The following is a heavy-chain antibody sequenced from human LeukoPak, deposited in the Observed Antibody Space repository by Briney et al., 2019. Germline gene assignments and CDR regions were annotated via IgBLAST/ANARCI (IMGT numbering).Heavy chain of an antibody. CDR1: GFTFSNYN. V-gene: IGHV3-48*01. CDR2: ISSGSSRTI. D-gene: IGHD3-10*01. J-gene: IGHJ4*02. CDR3: ARDQASGSAFDY. Sequence: PGGSLRLSCAASGFTFSNYNMNWVRRAPGKGLEWVSYISSGSSRTIYYADSVKGRFTISRDNAKNSLYLQMNSLRAEDTAVYYCARDQASGSAFDYWGQGTLVTVSS.